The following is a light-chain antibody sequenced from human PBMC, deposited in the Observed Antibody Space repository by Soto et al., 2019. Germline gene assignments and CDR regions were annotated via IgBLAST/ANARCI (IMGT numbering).Light chain of an antibody. J-gene: IGKJ1*01. Sequence: EIVLTQSPGTLTLSPGERATLSCRASQSLRSNYLAWYQQRPGQAPRLLIFAASSRATGIPDRVSGSGSGTDFTVTISRLEPEDFAVYYCEQYSSTPWTFDQGTKVDIK. CDR1: QSLRSNY. CDR2: AAS. V-gene: IGKV3-20*01. CDR3: EQYSSTPWT.